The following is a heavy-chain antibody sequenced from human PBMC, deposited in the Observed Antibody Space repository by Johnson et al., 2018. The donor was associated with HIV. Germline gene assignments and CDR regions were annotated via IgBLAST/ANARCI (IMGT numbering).Heavy chain of an antibody. CDR2: IKQGGSEK. CDR1: GFTFSSYW. D-gene: IGHD6-25*01. CDR3: AREKAAGAFDI. V-gene: IGHV3-7*05. J-gene: IGHJ3*02. Sequence: MQLVESGGGLVQPGGSLRLSCAASGFTFSSYWMSWVRQAPGKGLEWVANIKQGGSEKYFVDSLKGRFIISRDNAKNSLYLQMNSLRAEDTALYYCAREKAAGAFDIWGQGTMVTVSS.